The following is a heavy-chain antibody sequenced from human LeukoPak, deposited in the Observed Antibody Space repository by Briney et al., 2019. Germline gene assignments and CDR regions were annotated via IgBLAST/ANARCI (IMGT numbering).Heavy chain of an antibody. CDR1: GGSISTSRYY. V-gene: IGHV4-39*01. D-gene: IGHD5-24*01. CDR3: ARRGDGYNFFDY. Sequence: SETLSLTCNVSGGSISTSRYYWGWIRHPPGKGLEWIGSLYYSGSTYYNPSLKSRATTSVDTSKNQFSLKLSSVTAADTAVYYCARRGDGYNFFDYWGQGTLVTVSS. J-gene: IGHJ4*02. CDR2: LYYSGST.